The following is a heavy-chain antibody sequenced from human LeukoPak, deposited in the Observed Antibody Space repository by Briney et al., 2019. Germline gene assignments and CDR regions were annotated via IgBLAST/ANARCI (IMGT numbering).Heavy chain of an antibody. CDR2: IDPNSGGT. CDR3: ASGSGLYSPDY. J-gene: IGHJ4*02. V-gene: IGHV1-2*02. D-gene: IGHD3-3*01. Sequence: GASVKVSCKASGYTFTANYLHWVRRAPGQGLEWMGWIDPNSGGTNHAQMFQGRVTMTRDTSISTAYMELSRLRSDDTAVYYCASGSGLYSPDYWGQGTLVTVSS. CDR1: GYTFTANY.